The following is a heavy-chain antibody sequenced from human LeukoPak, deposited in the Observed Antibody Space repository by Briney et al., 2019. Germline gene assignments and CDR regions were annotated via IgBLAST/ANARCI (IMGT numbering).Heavy chain of an antibody. J-gene: IGHJ6*03. CDR2: MYYSGST. D-gene: IGHD1-26*01. CDR1: GGSISSSNYY. Sequence: SETLSLTCAVSGGSISSSNYYWGWIRQPPGKGLEWIGSMYYSGSTYYNPSLKSRVTMSVDTSKNQFSLKLSSVTAADTVVYYCARVGATNYYHYYYMDVWGKGTTVTVSS. V-gene: IGHV4-39*01. CDR3: ARVGATNYYHYYYMDV.